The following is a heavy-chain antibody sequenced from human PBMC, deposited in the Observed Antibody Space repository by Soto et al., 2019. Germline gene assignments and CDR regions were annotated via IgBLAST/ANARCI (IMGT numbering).Heavy chain of an antibody. J-gene: IGHJ2*01. CDR3: ARDFPLLEGGDPSWYFDL. D-gene: IGHD3-16*01. CDR2: INPSGGST. Sequence: GASVKVSCKASGYTFTSYYMHWVRQAPGQGLEWMGIINPSGGSTSYAQKFQGRVTMTRDTSTSTVYMELSSLRSEDTAVYYCARDFPLLEGGDPSWYFDLWGRGTLVTVSS. V-gene: IGHV1-46*01. CDR1: GYTFTSYY.